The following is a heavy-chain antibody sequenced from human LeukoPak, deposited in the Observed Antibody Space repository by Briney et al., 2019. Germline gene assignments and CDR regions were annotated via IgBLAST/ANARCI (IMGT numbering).Heavy chain of an antibody. CDR2: INHSGST. CDR3: ARSKSWYSTDAFDI. J-gene: IGHJ3*02. Sequence: PSETLSLTCAVYGGSFSGYYWSWIRQPPGKGLEWIGEINHSGSTNYNPSLKSRVMISIDTSKNQFSLKLRSVTAADTAVYHCARSKSWYSTDAFDIWGQGTMVTVSS. D-gene: IGHD2-15*01. V-gene: IGHV4-34*01. CDR1: GGSFSGYY.